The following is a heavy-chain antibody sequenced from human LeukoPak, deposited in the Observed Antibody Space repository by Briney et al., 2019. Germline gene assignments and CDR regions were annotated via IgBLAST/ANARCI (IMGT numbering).Heavy chain of an antibody. CDR1: GFTFNIYW. V-gene: IGHV3-74*01. D-gene: IGHD3-10*01. CDR2: INSDGSST. J-gene: IGHJ5*01. Sequence: GGSLRLSCAASGFTFNIYWMHWVRQLPGKGLVWVSRINSDGSSTNYADSVKGRFSISRDNVKNTLYLQMDSLRAEDTAVYYCARGAIHGSGSYMIADSWGQGTLATVSS. CDR3: ARGAIHGSGSYMIADS.